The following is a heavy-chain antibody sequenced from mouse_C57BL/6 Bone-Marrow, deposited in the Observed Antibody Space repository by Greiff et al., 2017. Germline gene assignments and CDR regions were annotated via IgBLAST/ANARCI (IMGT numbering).Heavy chain of an antibody. CDR2: IYPSDSET. CDR3: ARWGDSSGPHYFDY. Sequence: QVQLQQPGAELVRPGSSVKLSCKASGYTFTSYWMDWVKQRPGQGLEWIGNIYPSDSETHYNQKFKDKATLTVDKSSSTAYMQLSSLTSEDSAVYYCARWGDSSGPHYFDYWGQGTTLTVSS. CDR1: GYTFTSYW. D-gene: IGHD3-2*02. J-gene: IGHJ2*01. V-gene: IGHV1-61*01.